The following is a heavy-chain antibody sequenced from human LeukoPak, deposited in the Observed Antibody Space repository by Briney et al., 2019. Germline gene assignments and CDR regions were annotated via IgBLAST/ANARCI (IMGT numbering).Heavy chain of an antibody. CDR3: ARGWQGDYFDY. CDR1: GFTFDDYD. D-gene: IGHD5-24*01. V-gene: IGHV3-21*01. Sequence: GGSLRLSCAASGFTFDDYDMSWVRQAPGKGLEWVSSISSSSSYIYYADSVKGRFTISRDNAKNSLYLQMNSLRAEDTAVYYCARGWQGDYFDYWGQGTLVTVSS. J-gene: IGHJ4*02. CDR2: ISSSSSYI.